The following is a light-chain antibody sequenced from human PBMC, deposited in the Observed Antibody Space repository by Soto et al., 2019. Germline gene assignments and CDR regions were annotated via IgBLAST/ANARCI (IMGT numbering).Light chain of an antibody. J-gene: IGLJ2*01. CDR2: VEGSGSY. CDR3: ETWDSNTVV. V-gene: IGLV4-60*03. Sequence: QPVLTQSSSASASLGSSVKLTCTLRSGHSSYIIAWHQQQPGKAPRYLMKVEGSGSYNKGSGVPDRFSGSSSGADRYLTISNLQSDDEADYYCETWDSNTVVFGGGTKLTVL. CDR1: SGHSSYI.